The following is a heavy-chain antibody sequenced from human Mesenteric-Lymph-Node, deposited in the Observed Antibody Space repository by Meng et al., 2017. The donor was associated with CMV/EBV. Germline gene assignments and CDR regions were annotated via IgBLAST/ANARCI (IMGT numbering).Heavy chain of an antibody. J-gene: IGHJ4*02. V-gene: IGHV1-46*02. Sequence: AAGFIFNTYYMHWVRQAPGRGREWMGVINLSTATTSLAQKFQGRVTMNRDTSTATVYMELNSLRSEDTAIYYCARGASGYYRTFQYWGQGTLVTVSS. CDR2: INLSTATT. CDR1: GFIFNTYY. D-gene: IGHD3-22*01. CDR3: ARGASGYYRTFQY.